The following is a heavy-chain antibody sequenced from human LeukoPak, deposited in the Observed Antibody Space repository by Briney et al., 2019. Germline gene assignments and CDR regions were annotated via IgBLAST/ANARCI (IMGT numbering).Heavy chain of an antibody. J-gene: IGHJ5*02. D-gene: IGHD4-17*01. CDR3: ATSGATTVTTWGGSWFDP. Sequence: SETLSLTCTVSGGSISSGSYYWGWIRQPPGKGLEWIGYIFFSGSTNYNPSLKSRVTISADTSKNQFSLNLSSVTAADTAVYYCATSGATTVTTWGGSWFDPWGQGTLVTVSS. V-gene: IGHV4-61*01. CDR1: GGSISSGSYY. CDR2: IFFSGST.